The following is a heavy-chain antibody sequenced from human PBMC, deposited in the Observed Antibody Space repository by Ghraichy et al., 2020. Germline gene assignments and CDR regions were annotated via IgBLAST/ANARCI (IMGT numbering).Heavy chain of an antibody. CDR1: GFTFSSYA. V-gene: IGHV3-23*01. J-gene: IGHJ4*02. CDR2: ISGSGGST. D-gene: IGHD2-21*01. Sequence: GESLNISCAASGFTFSSYAMSWVRQAPGKGLEWVSAISGSGGSTYYADSVKGRFTISRDNSKNTLYLQMNSLRAEDTAVYYCAKDYSFISPIGYWGQGTLVTVSS. CDR3: AKDYSFISPIGY.